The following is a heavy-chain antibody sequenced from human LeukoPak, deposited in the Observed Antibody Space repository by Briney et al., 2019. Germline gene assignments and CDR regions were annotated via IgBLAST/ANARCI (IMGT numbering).Heavy chain of an antibody. V-gene: IGHV3-23*01. J-gene: IGHJ5*02. D-gene: IGHD2-15*01. CDR3: ATIGVVVVAATPVWFDP. CDR1: GSTFSSYA. CDR2: ISGSGGST. Sequence: PGGSLRLSCAASGSTFSSYAMSWVRQAPGKGLEWVSAISGSGGSTYYADSVKGRFTISRDNSKNTLYLQMNSLRAEDTAVYYCATIGVVVVAATPVWFDPWGQGTLVTVSS.